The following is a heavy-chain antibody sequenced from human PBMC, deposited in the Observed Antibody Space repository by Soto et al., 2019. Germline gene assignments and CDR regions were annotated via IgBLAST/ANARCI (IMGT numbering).Heavy chain of an antibody. CDR3: ARDKPFAAGS. J-gene: IGHJ5*02. V-gene: IGHV1-46*01. CDR1: GYTFLDFY. Sequence: QVQLVQSGTEVQKPGASVKVSCKASGYTFLDFYIHWVRQAPGQGLEWMGFINPSGGGTTYAQQFQGRLTMTRDTSTSTVYMELINLRSEDTAIYYCARDKPFAAGSWGKGTLVT. CDR2: INPSGGGT. D-gene: IGHD2-15*01.